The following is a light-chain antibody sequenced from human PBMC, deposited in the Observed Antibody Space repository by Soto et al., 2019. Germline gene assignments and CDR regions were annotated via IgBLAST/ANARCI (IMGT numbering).Light chain of an antibody. CDR2: NTY. Sequence: QSVLTQPPSASGTPGQRVTISCSGSSSNIGSHTVNWYQQLPGTAPRLLIYNTYYRPSGVPDRFSGSKSGTSASLAISGLQSEDEADYYCAAWDDSLNGVVFGRGTKVTVL. CDR3: AAWDDSLNGVV. V-gene: IGLV1-44*01. CDR1: SSNIGSHT. J-gene: IGLJ2*01.